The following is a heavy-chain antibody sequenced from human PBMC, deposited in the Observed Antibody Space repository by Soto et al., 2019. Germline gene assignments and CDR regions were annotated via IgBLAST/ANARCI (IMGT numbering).Heavy chain of an antibody. CDR2: TIPIFGTA. CDR1: GGTFSSYA. Sequence: SVKVSCKASGGTFSSYAISWVRQAPGQGLEWMGGTIPIFGTANYAQKFQGRVTITADESTSTAYMELSSLRSEDTAVYYCARATQLITMVRGVISWFDPWGQGTLVTVSS. D-gene: IGHD3-10*01. CDR3: ARATQLITMVRGVISWFDP. V-gene: IGHV1-69*13. J-gene: IGHJ5*02.